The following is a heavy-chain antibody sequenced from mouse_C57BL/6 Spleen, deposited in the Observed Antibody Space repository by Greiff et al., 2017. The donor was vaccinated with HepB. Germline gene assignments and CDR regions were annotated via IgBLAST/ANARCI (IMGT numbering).Heavy chain of an antibody. D-gene: IGHD1-1*01. CDR1: GYTFTDYE. J-gene: IGHJ3*01. V-gene: IGHV1-15*01. CDR3: TLYYGSSYGFAY. Sequence: QVQLQQSGAELVRPGASVTLSCKASGYTFTDYEMHWVKQTPVHGLEGIGAIDPETGGTAYNQKFKGKAILTAAKSSSTAYMELRSLTSEVSAVYYCTLYYGSSYGFAYWGQGTLVTVSA. CDR2: IDPETGGT.